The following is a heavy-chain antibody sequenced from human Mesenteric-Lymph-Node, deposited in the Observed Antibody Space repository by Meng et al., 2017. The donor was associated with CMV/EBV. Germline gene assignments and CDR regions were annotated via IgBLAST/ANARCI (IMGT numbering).Heavy chain of an antibody. CDR3: ASLIVGGGGRGY. CDR1: GDSISSYY. J-gene: IGHJ4*02. Sequence: SETLSLTCTVSGDSISSYYWSWIRQTPGKGLEWIGYVYYTGTTTYNPSLKSRVTISVQTSKNQFSLNLFSVTAADTAVYYCASLIVGGGGRGYWGQGTLVTVSS. CDR2: VYYTGTT. V-gene: IGHV4-59*01. D-gene: IGHD3-22*01.